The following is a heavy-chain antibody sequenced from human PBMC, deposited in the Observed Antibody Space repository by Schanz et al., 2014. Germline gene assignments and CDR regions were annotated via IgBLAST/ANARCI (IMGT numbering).Heavy chain of an antibody. Sequence: QVQLVDSGGGLVKPGGSLRLSCTASGFPFSDYFMAWIRQPPGRGLEWVSYIGNGGVTIYYADSVKGRFTMSRDNAKNSVFLQMNSLRAEDTAVYYCARAGYDADNWFDPWGQGTLVTVSS. V-gene: IGHV3-11*04. D-gene: IGHD2-2*01. CDR1: GFPFSDYF. CDR3: ARAGYDADNWFDP. CDR2: IGNGGVTI. J-gene: IGHJ5*02.